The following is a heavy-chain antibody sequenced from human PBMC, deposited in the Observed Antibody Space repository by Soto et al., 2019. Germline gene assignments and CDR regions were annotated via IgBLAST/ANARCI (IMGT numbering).Heavy chain of an antibody. Sequence: QVQVVQSGAEVKKPGDSVKVSCKASGYKFSNYGFSWMRQAPGQGLEWMGWIYIDGSKYAQNFKGRVTMTTDTSTSTIYMELRSLKSDDTAHYYCAIDREWKLDYWGQGTQVTFSS. CDR3: AIDREWKLDY. D-gene: IGHD1-1*01. V-gene: IGHV1-18*01. CDR2: IYIDGS. J-gene: IGHJ4*02. CDR1: GYKFSNYG.